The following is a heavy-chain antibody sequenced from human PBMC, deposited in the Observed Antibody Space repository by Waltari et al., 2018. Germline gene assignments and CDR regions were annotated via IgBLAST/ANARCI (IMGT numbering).Heavy chain of an antibody. CDR2: VYSSSST. V-gene: IGHV4-30-4*01. Sequence: QMQLQQSGPGLVRPSQTLSLTCTVSGGPIRSRSYYWSWVRQPPGKGLEWLGYVYSSSSTYYNPSLMTRIDISKDTSTNQFSLRLTSMTAADTAVYYCARVTAVTGTGGMDVWGQGTTVIVS. CDR1: GGPIRSRSYY. J-gene: IGHJ6*02. D-gene: IGHD6-19*01. CDR3: ARVTAVTGTGGMDV.